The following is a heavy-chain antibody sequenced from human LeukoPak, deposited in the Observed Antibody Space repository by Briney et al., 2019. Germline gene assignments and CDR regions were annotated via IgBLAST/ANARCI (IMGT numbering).Heavy chain of an antibody. D-gene: IGHD2-2*01. CDR2: ITSAGGYT. CDR1: GFTFSDYS. CDR3: ATSGGFVLPNAITGNWYMDV. V-gene: IGHV3-21*01. Sequence: PGGSLRLSCGASGFTFSDYSMNWVRQAPGKGLAWVASITSAGGYTYYADSVKGRFTISRDNAQNSLFLQMNSLRAEDTAVYFCATSGGFVLPNAITGNWYMDVWAEGPRSPSR. J-gene: IGHJ6*03.